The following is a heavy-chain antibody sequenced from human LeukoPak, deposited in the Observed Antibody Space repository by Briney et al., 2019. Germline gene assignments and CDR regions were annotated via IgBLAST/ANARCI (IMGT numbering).Heavy chain of an antibody. CDR2: ISSSSSYI. CDR3: ARDRWLSTEYYYDSSGLTDVLFDP. CDR1: GFTFSSYS. D-gene: IGHD3-22*01. J-gene: IGHJ5*02. Sequence: PGGSLRLSCSASGFTFSSYSMNWVRQAPGKGLEWVSSISSSSSYIYYADSVKGRFTISRDNAKNSLYLQMNGLRAEDTAVYYCARDRWLSTEYYYDSSGLTDVLFDPWGQGTLVTVSS. V-gene: IGHV3-21*01.